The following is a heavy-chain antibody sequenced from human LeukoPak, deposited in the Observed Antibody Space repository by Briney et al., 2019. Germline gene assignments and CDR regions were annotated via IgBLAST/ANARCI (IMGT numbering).Heavy chain of an antibody. CDR3: ASSFDFWSGYYDY. CDR1: GGSISSSSYY. Sequence: PSETLSLTCTVSGGSISSSSYYWGWIRQPPGKGLEWIGSIYYSGSTYYNPSLKSRVTISVDTSKNQFSLKLSSVTAADTAVYYCASSFDFWSGYYDYWGQGTLVIVSS. CDR2: IYYSGST. D-gene: IGHD3-3*01. V-gene: IGHV4-39*01. J-gene: IGHJ4*02.